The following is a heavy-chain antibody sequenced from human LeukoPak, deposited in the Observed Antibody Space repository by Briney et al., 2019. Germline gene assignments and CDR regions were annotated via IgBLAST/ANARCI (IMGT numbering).Heavy chain of an antibody. D-gene: IGHD3-3*01. CDR1: GFTVSSNY. Sequence: GGSLRLSCAASGFTVSSNYMSWVRQAPGKGLEWVSVIYSGGSTYYADSVKGRFTISRDNSKNTLYLQMNSLRAEDTAVYYCARVWMEAVFGVVIMGPNYYGMDVWGQGTTVTVSS. CDR3: ARVWMEAVFGVVIMGPNYYGMDV. CDR2: IYSGGST. J-gene: IGHJ6*02. V-gene: IGHV3-53*01.